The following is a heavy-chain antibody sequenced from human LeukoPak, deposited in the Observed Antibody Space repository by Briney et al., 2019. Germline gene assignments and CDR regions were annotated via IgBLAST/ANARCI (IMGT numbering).Heavy chain of an antibody. CDR2: IYHSGST. Sequence: SETLSLTCAVSGGSISSGGYSWSWIRQPPGQGLEWIGYIYHSGSTYYNPSLKSRVTISVDTSKNQFSLKLSSVTAADTAVYYCARHTVRLGDAFDIWGQGTMVTVSS. J-gene: IGHJ3*02. CDR1: GGSISSGGYS. CDR3: ARHTVRLGDAFDI. D-gene: IGHD2-8*02. V-gene: IGHV4-30-2*01.